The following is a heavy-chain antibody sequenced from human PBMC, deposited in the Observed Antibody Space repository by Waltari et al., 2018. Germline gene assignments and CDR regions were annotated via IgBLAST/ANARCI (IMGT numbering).Heavy chain of an antibody. D-gene: IGHD3-16*01. V-gene: IGHV4-38-2*01. CDR2: IYHSGST. CDR1: GYSISSGYY. CDR3: ARVQYGRRYYFDY. Sequence: QVQLQQSGPGLVKPSQTLSLTCAVSGYSISSGYYWGWIRQPPGKGLEWIGSIYHSGSTYYNPSLKSRVTISVDTSKNQFSLKLSSVTAADTAVYYCARVQYGRRYYFDYWGQGTLVTVSS. J-gene: IGHJ4*02.